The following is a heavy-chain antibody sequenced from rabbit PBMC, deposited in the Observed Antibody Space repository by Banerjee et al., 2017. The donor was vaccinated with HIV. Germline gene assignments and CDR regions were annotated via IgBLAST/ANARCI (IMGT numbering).Heavy chain of an antibody. J-gene: IGHJ4*01. Sequence: QEQLKESGGGLFQPGGSLTLTCTASGFDLSSYYDMCWVRQAPGKGLELIACIYTSIGSTWYASWAKGRFTISKTSSTTVTLQMTSLTAADTATYFCARGNSYHDSGERKYFNLWGPGTLVTVS. V-gene: IGHV1S45*01. CDR2: IYTSIGST. CDR3: ARGNSYHDSGERKYFNL. CDR1: GFDLSSYYD. D-gene: IGHD2-1*01.